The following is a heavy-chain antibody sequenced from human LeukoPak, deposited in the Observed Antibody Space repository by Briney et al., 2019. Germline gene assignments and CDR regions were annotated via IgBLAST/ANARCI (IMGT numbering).Heavy chain of an antibody. D-gene: IGHD6-19*01. CDR2: IVVGRGNT. Sequence: GTSVKVSCKASGFTFTNSAMQWVRQARGQRLEWIGWIVVGRGNTNYAQMFQERVTITRDMSTSTAYMELSSLRSEDTAVYYCAADDQRWLEWGQGTLVTVSP. CDR3: AADDQRWLE. V-gene: IGHV1-58*02. J-gene: IGHJ4*02. CDR1: GFTFTNSA.